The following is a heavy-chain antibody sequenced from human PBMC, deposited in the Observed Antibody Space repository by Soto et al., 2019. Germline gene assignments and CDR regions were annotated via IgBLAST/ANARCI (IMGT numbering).Heavy chain of an antibody. CDR3: GRGGGGGYCSGGSCYSGYYYYYYYMDV. D-gene: IGHD2-15*01. CDR1: GGSFSGYY. J-gene: IGHJ6*03. Sequence: QVQLQQWGAGLLKPSETLSLTCAVYGGSFSGYYWSWIRQPPGKGLEWIGEINHSGSTNYNPSLKSRVTISVGTSSNQFSLKLSYVSAADAAVYYCGRGGGGGYCSGGSCYSGYYYYYYYMDVWGKGTTVTVSS. V-gene: IGHV4-34*01. CDR2: INHSGST.